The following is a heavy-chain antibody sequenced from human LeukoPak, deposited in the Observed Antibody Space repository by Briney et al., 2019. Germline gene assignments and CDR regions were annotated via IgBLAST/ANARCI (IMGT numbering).Heavy chain of an antibody. CDR2: ISGSGGST. Sequence: PGGSLRLSCAASGFTFSSYAMSWVRQAPGKGLEWVSAISGSGGSTYYADSVKGRFTISRDNSKNTLYLQMNSLRAEDTAVYYCSKDVASQQPIAAAGPNCIDYWGQGTLVTVSS. D-gene: IGHD6-13*01. CDR1: GFTFSSYA. CDR3: SKDVASQQPIAAAGPNCIDY. J-gene: IGHJ4*02. V-gene: IGHV3-23*01.